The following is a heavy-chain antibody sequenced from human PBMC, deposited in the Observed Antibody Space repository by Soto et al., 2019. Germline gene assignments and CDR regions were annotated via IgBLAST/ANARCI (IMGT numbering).Heavy chain of an antibody. D-gene: IGHD3-22*01. V-gene: IGHV4-34*01. Sequence: SETLSLTCAVYGGSFSGYYWSWIRQPPGKGLEWIGEINHSGSTNYNPSLKSRVTISVDTSKNQFSLKLSSVTAADTAVYYCARVDTMIVRVGAFDIWGQGTMVTVSS. CDR3: ARVDTMIVRVGAFDI. CDR1: GGSFSGYY. CDR2: INHSGST. J-gene: IGHJ3*02.